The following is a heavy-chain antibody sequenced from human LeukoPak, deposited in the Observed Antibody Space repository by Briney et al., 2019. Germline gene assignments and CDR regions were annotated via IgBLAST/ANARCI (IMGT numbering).Heavy chain of an antibody. CDR1: GGSISSSSYY. CDR3: ASLSSSSGYGGVDY. CDR2: IYYSGST. D-gene: IGHD6-13*01. Sequence: PSQTLSLTCTVSGGSISSSSYYWGWIRQPPGKGLEWIGSIYYSGSTYYNPSLKSRVTISVDTSKNQFSLKLSSVTATDTAVYYCASLSSSSGYGGVDYWGQGTLVTVSS. J-gene: IGHJ4*02. V-gene: IGHV4-39*01.